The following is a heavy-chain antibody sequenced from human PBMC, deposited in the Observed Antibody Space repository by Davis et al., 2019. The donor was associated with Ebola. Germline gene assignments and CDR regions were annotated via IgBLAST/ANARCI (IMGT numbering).Heavy chain of an antibody. CDR2: INPNSGGT. Sequence: ASVKVSCKASGYTFTGYYMHWVRQAPGQGLEWMGWINPNSGGTNYAQKFQGRVTMTRDTSTSTAYMELRSLRSDDTAVYYCARPLDTAMVKPYYYYGMDVWGQGTTVTVSS. CDR3: ARPLDTAMVKPYYYYGMDV. V-gene: IGHV1-2*02. D-gene: IGHD5-18*01. J-gene: IGHJ6*02. CDR1: GYTFTGYY.